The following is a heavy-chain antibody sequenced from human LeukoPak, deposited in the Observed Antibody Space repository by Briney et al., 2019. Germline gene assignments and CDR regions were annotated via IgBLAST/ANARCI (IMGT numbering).Heavy chain of an antibody. V-gene: IGHV1-69*11. Sequence: SVKVSCKASGGTFSSYAISWARQAPGQGLEWMGRIIPILGTANYAQKVQGRVTISTDESTSTAYMELSSLRSEDTAVYYCARAPTAYCGGDCYFDYWGQGTLVTVSS. J-gene: IGHJ4*02. CDR3: ARAPTAYCGGDCYFDY. D-gene: IGHD2-21*02. CDR1: GGTFSSYA. CDR2: IIPILGTA.